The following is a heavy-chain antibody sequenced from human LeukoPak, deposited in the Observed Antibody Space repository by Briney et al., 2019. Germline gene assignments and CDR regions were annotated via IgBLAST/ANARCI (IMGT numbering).Heavy chain of an antibody. CDR2: IYYSGTN. CDR3: AGYGSGSSLLDY. J-gene: IGHJ4*02. Sequence: SSETLSLTCTVSGGSISSYYWSWIRHPPGKGLEWIGYIYYSGTNNYNPLLKSRVPISVDTSKNQFSRKLSAVTTADTAVYYCAGYGSGSSLLDYWGQGTLVTVSS. D-gene: IGHD3-10*01. V-gene: IGHV4-59*01. CDR1: GGSISSYY.